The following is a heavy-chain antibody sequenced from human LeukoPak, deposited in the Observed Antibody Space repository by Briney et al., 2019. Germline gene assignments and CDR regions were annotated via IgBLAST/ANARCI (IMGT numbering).Heavy chain of an antibody. CDR2: ISSSGNTI. D-gene: IGHD3-22*01. CDR1: GFTFSDYY. V-gene: IGHV3-11*01. Sequence: GGSLRLSCAASGFTFSDYYMSWIRQAPGKGLEWVSYISSSGNTIYCADSVKGRFTISRDNAKNSLHLQMNSLRAEDTAVYYCARPGYFDCSEGEDYWGQGTLVTVSS. J-gene: IGHJ4*02. CDR3: ARPGYFDCSEGEDY.